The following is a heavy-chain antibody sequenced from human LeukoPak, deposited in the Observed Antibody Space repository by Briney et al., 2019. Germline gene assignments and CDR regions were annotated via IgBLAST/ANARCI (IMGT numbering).Heavy chain of an antibody. CDR2: IYYIGNT. CDR3: ARRPRGYFDY. V-gene: IGHV4-39*01. CDR1: GASISTSSYY. Sequence: SETLSLTCTVSGASISTSSYYWAWIRQPPGKGLEWIGTIYYIGNTFYNPSLKSRVTISVDTSRNQFSLKLNSVTAADTAVYYCARRPRGYFDYWGQGTPVTVSS. J-gene: IGHJ4*02. D-gene: IGHD1-26*01.